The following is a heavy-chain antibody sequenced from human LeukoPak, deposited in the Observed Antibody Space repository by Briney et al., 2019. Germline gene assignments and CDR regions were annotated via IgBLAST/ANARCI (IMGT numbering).Heavy chain of an antibody. Sequence: GGSLRLSCAASGFTFSDYYMSWIRQAPGKGLEWVSYISGSGSTIYYADSVKGRFTISRDNAKNSLYLQMNSLRAEDTAVYYCARVSKAGYSGYDSRGAFDIWGQGTMVTVSS. D-gene: IGHD5-12*01. CDR1: GFTFSDYY. J-gene: IGHJ3*02. CDR3: ARVSKAGYSGYDSRGAFDI. V-gene: IGHV3-11*01. CDR2: ISGSGSTI.